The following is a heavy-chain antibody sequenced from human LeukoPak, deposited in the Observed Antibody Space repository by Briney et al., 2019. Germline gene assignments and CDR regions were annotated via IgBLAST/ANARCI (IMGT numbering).Heavy chain of an antibody. CDR3: AKGLYYYDSSGYYLTGGPFDY. V-gene: IGHV3-23*01. CDR2: IRGSGGST. J-gene: IGHJ4*02. D-gene: IGHD3-22*01. Sequence: PGGSLRLSCAASGFTFSRFAMSWARQAPGKGLEGVSAIRGSGGSTYYSDSVKGRFTSSRDNSKNTLQLQMNSLRAEDTAVYYCAKGLYYYDSSGYYLTGGPFDYWGQGTLVTVSS. CDR1: GFTFSRFA.